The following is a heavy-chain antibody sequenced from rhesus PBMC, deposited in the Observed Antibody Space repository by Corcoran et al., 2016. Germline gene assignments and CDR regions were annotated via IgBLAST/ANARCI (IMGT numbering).Heavy chain of an antibody. CDR1: GGSISGYY. Sequence: QVQLQESGPGLVKPSETLSLTCAVSGGSISGYYWSWLRQPPGQGLAWLGNIDGNIAGTNNNPSLKSRVTISKDTSKNQFSLKLSSVTAADTAVYYCARGAPYYNFWSGYFTIDYWGQGVLVTVSS. D-gene: IGHD3-3*01. V-gene: IGHV4-81*01. CDR2: IDGNIAGT. CDR3: ARGAPYYNFWSGYFTIDY. J-gene: IGHJ4*01.